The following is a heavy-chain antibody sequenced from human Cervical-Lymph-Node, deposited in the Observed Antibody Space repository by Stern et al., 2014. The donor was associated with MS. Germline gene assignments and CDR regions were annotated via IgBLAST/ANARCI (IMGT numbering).Heavy chain of an antibody. J-gene: IGHJ3*02. CDR1: GFTFSSCS. CDR2: ISNSSTYI. CDR3: ARECKLRYAHAFDI. V-gene: IGHV3-21*01. D-gene: IGHD3-9*01. Sequence: EDQLVESGGGLVKPGGSLRLSCAASGFTFSSCSMIWVRQAPGKGLEWVSSISNSSTYIYYADSVKGRVTISRDNAKNSMYLQMNSLRAEDTAVYYCARECKLRYAHAFDIWGQGTMVIVSS.